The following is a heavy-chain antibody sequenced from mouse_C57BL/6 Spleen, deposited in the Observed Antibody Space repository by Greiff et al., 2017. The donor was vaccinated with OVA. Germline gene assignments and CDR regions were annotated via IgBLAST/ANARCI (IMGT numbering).Heavy chain of an antibody. CDR3: AISMITSYYFDY. V-gene: IGHV2-2*01. CDR2: RWSGGST. J-gene: IGHJ2*01. D-gene: IGHD2-4*01. Sequence: VQLQQSGPGLVQPSQSLSITCTVSGFSLTSYGVHWVRQSPGKGLEWLGVRWSGGSTDYNAAFISRLSISKDNSKSQVFFKMNSLQADDTAIYYCAISMITSYYFDYWGQGTTLTVSS. CDR1: GFSLTSYG.